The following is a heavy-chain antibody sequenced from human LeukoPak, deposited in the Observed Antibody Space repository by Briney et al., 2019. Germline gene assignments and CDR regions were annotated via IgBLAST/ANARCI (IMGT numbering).Heavy chain of an antibody. CDR2: INQDGSEK. CDR3: ARVQGSSGPGIFEY. J-gene: IGHJ4*02. D-gene: IGHD6-19*01. Sequence: GGSLRLSCAASGFTFSNYWMSWVRQAPGKGLEWVANINQDGSEKYYVDSVKGRFTISRDNARSSLYLQMNSLRVEDTAVYYCARVQGSSGPGIFEYWGQGALVPVSS. CDR1: GFTFSNYW. V-gene: IGHV3-7*01.